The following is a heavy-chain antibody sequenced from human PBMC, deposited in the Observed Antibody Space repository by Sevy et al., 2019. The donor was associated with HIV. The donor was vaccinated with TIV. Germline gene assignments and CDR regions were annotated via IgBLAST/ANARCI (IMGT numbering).Heavy chain of an antibody. Sequence: GGSLRLSCAASGFTFDDYAMHWVRQAPGKGLEWVSGISWNSGSIGYADSVKGRFTISRDNAKNSLYLQMNSLRAEDTALYYCAKDIRLRFLGGHDYYYYGMDVWGQGTTVTVSS. D-gene: IGHD3-3*01. CDR1: GFTFDDYA. J-gene: IGHJ6*02. CDR3: AKDIRLRFLGGHDYYYYGMDV. CDR2: ISWNSGSI. V-gene: IGHV3-9*01.